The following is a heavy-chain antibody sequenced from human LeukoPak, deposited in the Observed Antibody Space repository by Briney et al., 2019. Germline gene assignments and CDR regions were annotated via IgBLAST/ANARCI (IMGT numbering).Heavy chain of an antibody. CDR3: ARRGMIAAALDY. Sequence: ASVKVSCKASGYTFTSYYMHWVRQAPGQGLEWMGIINPSGGSTSYAQKFQGRVTMTRDASTSTVYMELSSLRSEDTAVYYCARRGMIAAALDYWGQGTLVTVSS. J-gene: IGHJ4*02. V-gene: IGHV1-46*01. CDR2: INPSGGST. CDR1: GYTFTSYY. D-gene: IGHD6-13*01.